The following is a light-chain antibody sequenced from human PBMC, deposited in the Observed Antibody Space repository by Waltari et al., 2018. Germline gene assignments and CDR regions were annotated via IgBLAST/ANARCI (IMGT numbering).Light chain of an antibody. Sequence: QSVLTQPPSVSGAPGQTVTISCTGSSSNIGAGYDVHWYQQFQGTAPKLLIYGNINRPSGVPDRFSGSKSGTSASLAITGLQAEDEADYYCQSYDSSLSGYIFGPVTTVTVL. CDR2: GNI. J-gene: IGLJ1*01. CDR3: QSYDSSLSGYI. V-gene: IGLV1-40*01. CDR1: SSNIGAGYD.